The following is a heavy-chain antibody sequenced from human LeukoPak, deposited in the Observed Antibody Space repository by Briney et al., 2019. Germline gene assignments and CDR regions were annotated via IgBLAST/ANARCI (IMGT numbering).Heavy chain of an antibody. J-gene: IGHJ5*02. Sequence: SQTLSLTCAISGDSVSSNSAAWSWIRQSPSRGLEWLGRTYYRSKCYNDYAVSVKTRITINPDTSKTQFSLQLNSVTHEDTAVYYCARDRRSGWSTRGGENWFDPWGQGTLVTVSS. CDR1: GDSVSSNSAA. D-gene: IGHD6-19*01. CDR3: ARDRRSGWSTRGGENWFDP. V-gene: IGHV6-1*01. CDR2: TYYRSKCYN.